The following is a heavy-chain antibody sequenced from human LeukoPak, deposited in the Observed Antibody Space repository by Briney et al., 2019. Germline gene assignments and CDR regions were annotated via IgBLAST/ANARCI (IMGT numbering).Heavy chain of an antibody. V-gene: IGHV4-39*07. J-gene: IGHJ4*02. CDR3: ARENDRYGRIDY. CDR2: IYYSGST. Sequence: SETLSLTCIVSGGSISSSSYYWGWIRQPPGKGLEWIGSIYYSGSTYYNPSLKSRVIISIDTSKNQFSLRLSSVTAADTAVYYCARENDRYGRIDYWGQGTQVTVSS. CDR1: GGSISSSSYY. D-gene: IGHD5-18*01.